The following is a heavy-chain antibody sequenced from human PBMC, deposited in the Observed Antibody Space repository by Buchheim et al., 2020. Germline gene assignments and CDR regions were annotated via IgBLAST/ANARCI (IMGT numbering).Heavy chain of an antibody. CDR2: ISGDANNM. Sequence: EVHLVESGGGLVQPGGSLRLSCVASGFTFSSYEMNWVRQAPGRGLEWISYISGDANNMYYADSVKGRFTISRDKARNSLYLQLNSLRAEDTAVYYCGRPKGGGNTDGYFDYWGQGT. CDR1: GFTFSSYE. V-gene: IGHV3-48*03. J-gene: IGHJ4*02. CDR3: GRPKGGGNTDGYFDY. D-gene: IGHD3-16*01.